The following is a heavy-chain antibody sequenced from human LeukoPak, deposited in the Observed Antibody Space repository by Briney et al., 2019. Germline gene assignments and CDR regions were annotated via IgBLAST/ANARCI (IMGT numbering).Heavy chain of an antibody. CDR3: ARTAGYSSGWSFDP. D-gene: IGHD6-19*01. J-gene: IGHJ5*02. CDR2: IYSGGST. V-gene: IGHV3-66*01. Sequence: GGSLRLSCAASGFTVSSNYMSWVRQAPGKGLEWVSVIYSGGSTYYADSVKGRFTISRDNSKNTLYLQMNSLRAEDTAVYYCARTAGYSSGWSFDPWGQGTLVTVPS. CDR1: GFTVSSNY.